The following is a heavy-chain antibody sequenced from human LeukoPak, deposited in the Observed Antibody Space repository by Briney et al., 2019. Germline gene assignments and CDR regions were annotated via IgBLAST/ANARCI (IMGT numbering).Heavy chain of an antibody. D-gene: IGHD3-10*01. Sequence: GGSLRLSCAASGFTVSSNYMSWVRQAPGKGLEWGSVIYSDGSTYYADSVKGRFTISRDNSKNTLYLQMNSLRAEDTAVYYCARDSLSLDYFDYWGQGTLVTVSS. CDR3: ARDSLSLDYFDY. J-gene: IGHJ4*02. CDR1: GFTVSSNY. V-gene: IGHV3-53*01. CDR2: IYSDGST.